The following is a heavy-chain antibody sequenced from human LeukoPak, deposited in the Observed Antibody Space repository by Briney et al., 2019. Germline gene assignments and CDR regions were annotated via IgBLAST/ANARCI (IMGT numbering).Heavy chain of an antibody. V-gene: IGHV4-61*02. D-gene: IGHD6-6*01. Sequence: SQTLSLTCTVSGGSISSGSYYWSWIRQPAGKGLEWIGRIYTSGSTNYNPSLKSRVTISVDTSKNQFSLKLSSVTSADTAVYYCARRHVEYSSSSDPYYFDYWGQGTLVTVSS. CDR3: ARRHVEYSSSSDPYYFDY. CDR1: GGSISSGSYY. CDR2: IYTSGST. J-gene: IGHJ4*02.